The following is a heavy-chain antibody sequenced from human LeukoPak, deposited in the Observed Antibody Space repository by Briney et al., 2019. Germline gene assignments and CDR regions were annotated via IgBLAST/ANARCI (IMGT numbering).Heavy chain of an antibody. V-gene: IGHV3-23*01. CDR2: INNSGGST. D-gene: IGHD6-19*01. J-gene: IGHJ4*02. CDR1: GFTFSSYA. CDR3: AKPHSSGWGRGFDY. Sequence: PGGSLRLSCAASGFTFSSYAMSWVRQAPGKGLDWVSAINNSGGSTYYADSVKGRFTISRDNSRNTLYPQMHSLRAEDTAVYYCAKPHSSGWGRGFDYWGQGTLVTVSS.